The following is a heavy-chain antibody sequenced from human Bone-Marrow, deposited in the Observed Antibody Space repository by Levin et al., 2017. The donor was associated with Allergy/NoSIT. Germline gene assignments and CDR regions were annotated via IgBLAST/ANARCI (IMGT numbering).Heavy chain of an antibody. CDR2: IYPGNSDT. J-gene: IGHJ4*02. D-gene: IGHD3-10*01. CDR1: GYMFTNKW. Sequence: KTGGSLRLSCKASGYMFTNKWIAWVRQMPGKGLEWMGIIYPGNSDTRYSPSFKGQVTLSVDKSITTAFLHWDSLTVPDTAMYYCARPQTYSFHNDRPFGVDYFDYWGQGTPVIVSS. V-gene: IGHV5-51*01. CDR3: ARPQTYSFHNDRPFGVDYFDY.